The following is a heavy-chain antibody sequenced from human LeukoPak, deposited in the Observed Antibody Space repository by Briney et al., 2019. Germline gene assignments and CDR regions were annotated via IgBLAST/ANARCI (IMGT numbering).Heavy chain of an antibody. CDR3: AVSGSYYFDY. CDR2: IYYSGST. V-gene: IGHV4-59*08. J-gene: IGHJ4*02. CDR1: GESISGFY. D-gene: IGHD1-26*01. Sequence: SETLSLTCTVSGESISGFYWTWIRQPPGKGLEWIGYIYYSGSTNYNPSLKSRVTISEDTSKNQFSLKLNSVTAADTAVYYCAVSGSYYFDYWGQGTLVTVSS.